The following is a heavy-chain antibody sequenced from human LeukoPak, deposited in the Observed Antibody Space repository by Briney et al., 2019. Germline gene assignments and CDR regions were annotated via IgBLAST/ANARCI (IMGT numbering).Heavy chain of an antibody. Sequence: PSETLSLTCTVSGGSISSSSYYWGWIRQPPGKGLEWIGSIYYSGSTYYNPSLKSRVTISVDTSKNQFSLKLSSVTAADTAVYYCARQDGGNLESNYWGQGTLVTVSS. J-gene: IGHJ4*02. D-gene: IGHD4-23*01. V-gene: IGHV4-39*01. CDR2: IYYSGST. CDR3: ARQDGGNLESNY. CDR1: GGSISSSSYY.